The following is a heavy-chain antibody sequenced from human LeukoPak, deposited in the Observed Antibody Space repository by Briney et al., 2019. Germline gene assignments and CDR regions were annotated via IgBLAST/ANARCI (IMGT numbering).Heavy chain of an antibody. J-gene: IGHJ4*02. Sequence: GGSLRLPCAASGFTFSIYAMTWVRQAPGKGLEWVSAINSGGNSTYYADSVKGRFTISRDNSKNTLYLQMSSLKAEDTAVYYCARTRYCSGISCFYANWGQGTLVTVSS. CDR3: ARTRYCSGISCFYAN. D-gene: IGHD2-2*01. CDR1: GFTFSIYA. CDR2: INSGGNST. V-gene: IGHV3-23*01.